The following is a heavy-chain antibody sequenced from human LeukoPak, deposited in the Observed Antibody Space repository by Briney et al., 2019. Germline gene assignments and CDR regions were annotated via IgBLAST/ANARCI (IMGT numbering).Heavy chain of an antibody. D-gene: IGHD3-3*01. CDR1: GYTFTSYY. J-gene: IGHJ6*02. CDR2: INPSGGST. V-gene: IGHV1-46*01. CDR3: AREGFPPKISDFWSGLGPYYYYGMDV. Sequence: ASVKVSCKASGYTFTSYYMHRLRQAPGQGLEWMGIINPSGGSTSYAQKFQGRVTMTRDTSTSTVYMELSSLRSEDTAVYYCAREGFPPKISDFWSGLGPYYYYGMDVWGQGTTVTVSS.